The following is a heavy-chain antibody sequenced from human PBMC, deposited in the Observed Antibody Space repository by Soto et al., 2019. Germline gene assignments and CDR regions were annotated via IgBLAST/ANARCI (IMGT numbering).Heavy chain of an antibody. CDR2: ISAYNGNT. J-gene: IGHJ6*02. Sequence: ASVKVSCKASGYTFTSYGISWVRQAPGQGLEWMGWISAYNGNTNYAQKLQGRVTMTTDTSTSTAYMELRSLRSDDTAVYYCANVYLTYRDHYYSVMDVWGQGTTVTVSS. CDR3: ANVYLTYRDHYYSVMDV. D-gene: IGHD4-17*01. CDR1: GYTFTSYG. V-gene: IGHV1-18*01.